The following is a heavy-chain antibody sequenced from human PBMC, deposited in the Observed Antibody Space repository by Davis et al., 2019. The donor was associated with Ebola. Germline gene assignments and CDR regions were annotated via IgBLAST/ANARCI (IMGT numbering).Heavy chain of an antibody. CDR2: IGPSSSTI. D-gene: IGHD3-16*01. CDR3: ARGGGGGLLDDY. V-gene: IGHV3-48*02. J-gene: IGHJ4*02. Sequence: GESLKISCAASGFTFTRYSMNWVRQAPGKGLEWVSYIGPSSSTIYYADSVKGRFTISRDNAKNSLYLQMNSLRDEDTALYYCARGGGGGLLDDYWGQGTLVTVSS. CDR1: GFTFTRYS.